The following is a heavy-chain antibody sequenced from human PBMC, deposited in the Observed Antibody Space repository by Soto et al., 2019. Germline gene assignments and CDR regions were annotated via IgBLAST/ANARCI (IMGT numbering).Heavy chain of an antibody. V-gene: IGHV3-21*06. CDR2: ISSSSSYI. CDR1: GFSFSSYA. Sequence: PGGSLRLSCAASGFSFSSYAMNWFRQAPGKGLEWVSSISSSSSYIHYADSVKGRFTISRDNAKNSLYLHMNSLRVEDTAVYYCARVGVWRVPAANQHYYYYGMDVWGQGTTVTVSS. CDR3: ARVGVWRVPAANQHYYYYGMDV. D-gene: IGHD2-2*01. J-gene: IGHJ6*02.